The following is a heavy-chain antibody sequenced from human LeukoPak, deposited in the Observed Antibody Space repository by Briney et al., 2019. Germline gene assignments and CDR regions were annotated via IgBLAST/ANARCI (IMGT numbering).Heavy chain of an antibody. CDR2: IKSKSDSGTT. CDR1: GFTFSNAW. CDR3: TRDRGLYVSSGHFYFATDI. D-gene: IGHD3-22*01. J-gene: IGHJ3*02. V-gene: IGHV3-15*01. Sequence: AGSLRLSCAASGFTFSNAWMNWVRQAPGKGLEWVGRIKSKSDSGTTDYAAHVKGRFTISRDDSKDTLFLKMSSLKTEDRAMYYCTRDRGLYVSSGHFYFATDIWGQGTMVTVSS.